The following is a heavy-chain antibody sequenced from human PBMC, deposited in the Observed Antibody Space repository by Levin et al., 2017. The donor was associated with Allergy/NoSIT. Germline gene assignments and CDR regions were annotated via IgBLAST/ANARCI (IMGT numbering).Heavy chain of an antibody. D-gene: IGHD6-13*01. CDR2: ISDSGNDK. CDR1: GFIFSNCG. J-gene: IGHJ4*02. Sequence: GGSLRLSCAASGFIFSNCGMHWVRQAPGKGLEWVAFISDSGNDKWFADSVRGRFMISRDDSKNTVYLQMTSLRGEDTALYYCTKDRTNSWSIDYWGQGTLVTVSS. CDR3: TKDRTNSWSIDY. V-gene: IGHV3-30*18.